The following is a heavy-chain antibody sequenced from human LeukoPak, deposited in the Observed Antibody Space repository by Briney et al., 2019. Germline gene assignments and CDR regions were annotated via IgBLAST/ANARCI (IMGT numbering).Heavy chain of an antibody. CDR1: GFTFSSSW. Sequence: GGSLTLSCAASGFTFSSSWLYWVRQAPGKGLVWVSRINSDESITTYVDSVKGRFTSSRDNAKNTLYLQMNSLRAEDTAVYYCARGLVPGFLDYWGQGTRVTVSS. CDR3: ARGLVPGFLDY. V-gene: IGHV3-74*01. CDR2: INSDESIT. D-gene: IGHD3/OR15-3a*01. J-gene: IGHJ4*02.